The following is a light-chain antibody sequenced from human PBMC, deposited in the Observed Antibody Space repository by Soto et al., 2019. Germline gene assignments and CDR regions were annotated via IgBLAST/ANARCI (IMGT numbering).Light chain of an antibody. J-gene: IGKJ1*01. CDR1: QSLSSW. CDR2: DAS. V-gene: IGKV1-5*01. Sequence: DIQMTQSPSTLSASVGDRVTITCRASQSLSSWLAWYQQKPGKAPEVLIFDASSLESGVPSRFSGSESGTEFTLTISSLQPDDVATYYCQEYTDNSGTFGQGTKVDIK. CDR3: QEYTDNSGT.